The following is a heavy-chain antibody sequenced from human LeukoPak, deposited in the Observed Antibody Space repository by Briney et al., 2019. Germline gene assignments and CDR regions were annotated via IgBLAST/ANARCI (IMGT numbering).Heavy chain of an antibody. J-gene: IGHJ4*02. CDR2: IWYDGSNK. Sequence: GGSLRLSCAASGFTFSSYGMHWVRQAPGKGLEWVAVIWYDGSNKYYADSVKGRFTISRDNSKNTLYLQMNSLRAEDTAMYYCAKRHYYDSSGYYPPGDWGQGTLVTVSS. CDR3: AKRHYYDSSGYYPPGD. D-gene: IGHD3-22*01. CDR1: GFTFSSYG. V-gene: IGHV3-33*06.